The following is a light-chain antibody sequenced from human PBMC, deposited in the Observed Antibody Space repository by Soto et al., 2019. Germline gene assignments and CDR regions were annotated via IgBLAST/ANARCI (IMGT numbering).Light chain of an antibody. CDR3: CSYAGSYTYV. V-gene: IGLV2-11*01. CDR2: DVS. Sequence: SVRTQPRSVSGSPGQSVTISCTGTSSDVGGYNYVSWYQQHPGKAPKLMIYDVSKRPSGVPDRFSGSKSGNTASLTISGLQAEDEADYYCCSYAGSYTYVLGTGTKVTGL. CDR1: SSDVGGYNY. J-gene: IGLJ1*01.